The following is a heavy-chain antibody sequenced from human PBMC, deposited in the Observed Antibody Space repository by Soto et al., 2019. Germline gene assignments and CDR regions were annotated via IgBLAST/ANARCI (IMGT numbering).Heavy chain of an antibody. CDR3: VRIAAAGTT. CDR2: FYYSGST. V-gene: IGHV4-59*01. CDR1: GGSISHFF. J-gene: IGHJ4*02. D-gene: IGHD6-25*01. Sequence: QVHLQESGPGLVKPSKTLSLTCSVSGGSISHFFWHWIRQPPGKGLEWIGSFYYSGSTKYNPSLKSRVTISTDTSNNQFSLKMTSVTAADTAVYYCVRIAAAGTTWGQGTLVTVSS.